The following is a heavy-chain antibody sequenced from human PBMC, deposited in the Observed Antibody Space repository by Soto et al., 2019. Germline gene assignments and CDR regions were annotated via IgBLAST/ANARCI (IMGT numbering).Heavy chain of an antibody. CDR3: ARRGPKTLYYYYYMDV. V-gene: IGHV4-34*01. Sequence: SETLSLTCAVYGGSFSGYYWSWIRQPPGKGLEWIGEINHSGSTNYNPSLKSRVTISVDTSKNQFSLKLSSVTAADTAVYYCARRGPKTLYYYYYMDVWGKGTTVTVSS. J-gene: IGHJ6*03. CDR1: GGSFSGYY. CDR2: INHSGST. D-gene: IGHD3-16*01.